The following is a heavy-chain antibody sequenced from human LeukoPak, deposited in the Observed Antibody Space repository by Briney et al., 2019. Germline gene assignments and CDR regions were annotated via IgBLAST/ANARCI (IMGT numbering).Heavy chain of an antibody. CDR1: GGSISSYY. Sequence: SETLSLTCTVSGGSISSYYWSWIRQPPGKGLEWIGYIYYSGSTYYNPSFKSRVTISVDTSKNQFSLKLSSVTAADTAVYYCARAVGATNFDYWGQGTMVTASS. J-gene: IGHJ4*03. V-gene: IGHV4-59*01. CDR2: IYYSGST. CDR3: ARAVGATNFDY. D-gene: IGHD1-26*01.